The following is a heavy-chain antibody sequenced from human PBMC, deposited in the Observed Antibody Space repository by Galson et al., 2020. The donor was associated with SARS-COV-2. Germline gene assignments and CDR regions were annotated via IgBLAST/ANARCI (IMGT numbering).Heavy chain of an antibody. Sequence: GGSLRLSCAASGFTFSSYAMSWVRQAPGKGLEWVSVISGSDESTYYADSVRGRFTISRDNSRNTLYLQMNSLRVEDTAVYYCARASYWPAYYYDSSPSFYFDYWGQGTLVTVSS. CDR1: GFTFSSYA. CDR3: ARASYWPAYYYDSSPSFYFDY. J-gene: IGHJ4*02. CDR2: ISGSDEST. D-gene: IGHD3-22*01. V-gene: IGHV3-23*01.